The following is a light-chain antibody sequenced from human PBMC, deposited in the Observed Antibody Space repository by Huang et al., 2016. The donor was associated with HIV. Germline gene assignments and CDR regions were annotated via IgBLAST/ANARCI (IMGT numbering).Light chain of an antibody. CDR3: QQYYSIPWT. Sequence: DIVMTQSPDSLAVSLGERATIDCKSSQSVLYSSNNKNYLAWYHQKSGQSPKLLIYWAATRESGVPDRFSGSGSGTEFTLTISSRQAEDVAVYFCQQYYSIPWTFGQGTKVEVK. CDR1: QSVLYSSNNKNY. CDR2: WAA. J-gene: IGKJ1*01. V-gene: IGKV4-1*01.